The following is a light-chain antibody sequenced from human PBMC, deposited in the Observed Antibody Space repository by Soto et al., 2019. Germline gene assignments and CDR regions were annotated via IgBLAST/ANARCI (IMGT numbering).Light chain of an antibody. J-gene: IGKJ5*01. CDR2: AAS. CDR3: QMYNNGPPG. Sequence: DIQMTQSPSSLSASLGDRVTITCGASQGIGNYLAWYQHKPGKVPKLLIYAASTLQSRVPSRFSGGGSGTEFTLTISGLQIEDVATYYCQMYNNGPPGFGQGTRLEIK. V-gene: IGKV1-27*01. CDR1: QGIGNY.